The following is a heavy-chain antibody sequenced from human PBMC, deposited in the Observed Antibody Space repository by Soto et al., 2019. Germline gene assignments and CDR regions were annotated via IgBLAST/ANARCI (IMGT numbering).Heavy chain of an antibody. V-gene: IGHV4-34*01. D-gene: IGHD2-2*01. J-gene: IGHJ4*02. CDR1: GGAFSGYY. CDR2: INHSGST. CDR3: ARVPDY. Sequence: SGTLSLTCAVYGGAFSGYYWSWIRQPPGKGLEWIGEINHSGSTNYNPSLKSRVTISVDTSKNQFSLKLSSVTAADTAVYYCARVPDYWGQGILVTVSS.